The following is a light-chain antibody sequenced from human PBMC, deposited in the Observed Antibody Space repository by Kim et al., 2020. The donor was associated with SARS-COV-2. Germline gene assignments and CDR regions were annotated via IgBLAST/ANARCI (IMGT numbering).Light chain of an antibody. CDR1: QGLDNS. CDR3: QQYKSDST. J-gene: IGKJ1*01. Sequence: SASVGDRVTITCRASQGLDNSLAWYQHKPGKAPKLLIFQASRVESGVPSRFSGSGSGTEFTLTISSLQPDDFATYYCQQYKSDSTFGQGTKVDIK. V-gene: IGKV1-5*03. CDR2: QAS.